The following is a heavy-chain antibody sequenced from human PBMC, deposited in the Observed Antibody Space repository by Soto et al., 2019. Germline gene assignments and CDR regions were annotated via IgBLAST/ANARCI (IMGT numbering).Heavy chain of an antibody. CDR2: IIPMFGTP. V-gene: IGHV1-69*06. Sequence: QVQLVQSGAEVKKPGSSGKVSCKASGDIFTSYAFSWVRQAPGQGLEWMGGIIPMFGTPNYAQKFQGRLTITADKSTSTAYMELSGLRSEDTAVYYCARNGVAGMDFWGQGTLVTVSS. D-gene: IGHD3-3*01. J-gene: IGHJ4*02. CDR1: GDIFTSYA. CDR3: ARNGVAGMDF.